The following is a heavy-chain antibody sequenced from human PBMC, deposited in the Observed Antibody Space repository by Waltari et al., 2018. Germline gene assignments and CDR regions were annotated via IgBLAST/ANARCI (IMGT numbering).Heavy chain of an antibody. J-gene: IGHJ4*02. V-gene: IGHV3-30*02. D-gene: IGHD2-15*01. CDR2: IRYDGSNK. CDR1: GFTFSSYV. Sequence: QVQLVESGGGVVQPGGSLRLSCAASGFTFSSYVMHCVRQAPGKGLEWVAFIRYDGSNKYYADSVKGRFTISRDNSKNTLYLQMNSLRAEDTAVYYCAKDQDSTRGGGWDYWGQGTLVTVSS. CDR3: AKDQDSTRGGGWDY.